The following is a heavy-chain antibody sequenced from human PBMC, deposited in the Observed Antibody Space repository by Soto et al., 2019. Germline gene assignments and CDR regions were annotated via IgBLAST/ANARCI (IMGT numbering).Heavy chain of an antibody. Sequence: EVQLVESGGGLVQPGGSLRLSCAASGFTFSTYSLNWVRQAPGKGLEWVSYISISSVTINYADSVKGRFTISRDNAKNSLYLQMNSLRDEDTAVYYCARDRLGCSGGGCYSGYYGMDVWGQGTTVNVSS. D-gene: IGHD2-15*01. J-gene: IGHJ6*02. CDR2: ISISSVTI. CDR1: GFTFSTYS. CDR3: ARDRLGCSGGGCYSGYYGMDV. V-gene: IGHV3-48*02.